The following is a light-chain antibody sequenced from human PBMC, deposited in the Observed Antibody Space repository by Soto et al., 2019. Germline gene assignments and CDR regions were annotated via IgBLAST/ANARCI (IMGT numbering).Light chain of an antibody. CDR1: SGSIASNY. CDR3: QSYGV. V-gene: IGLV6-57*04. J-gene: IGLJ3*02. CDR2: WDT. Sequence: NFMLTQPHSVSESPGKTVTISCTRSSGSIASNYVQWYQQRPGSAPATIIYWDTLRPSGVPDRFSGSIDISSNSASLTISGLKTEDEADYYCQSYGVFGGRTKLTVL.